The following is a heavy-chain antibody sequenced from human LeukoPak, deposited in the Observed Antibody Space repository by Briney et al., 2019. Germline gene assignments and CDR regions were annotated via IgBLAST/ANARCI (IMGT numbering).Heavy chain of an antibody. CDR3: AKDSSPIVVVPAAMDY. D-gene: IGHD2-2*01. J-gene: IGHJ4*02. CDR2: ISGRGGST. Sequence: PGGSLRLSCAASGFTFSSYAMSWVRQAPGKGLEGVSAISGRGGSTYYADSVKGRSTISRDNSKNTLYLQMNSLRAEDTAVYYCAKDSSPIVVVPAAMDYWGQGTLVTVSS. CDR1: GFTFSSYA. V-gene: IGHV3-23*01.